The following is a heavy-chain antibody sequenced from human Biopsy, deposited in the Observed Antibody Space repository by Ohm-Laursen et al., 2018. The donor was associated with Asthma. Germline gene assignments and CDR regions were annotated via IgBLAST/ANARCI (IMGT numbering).Heavy chain of an antibody. CDR3: ARAVDYSHYYGIDV. V-gene: IGHV1-18*01. CDR1: GYTFNSAG. CDR2: ISVYNGNT. J-gene: IGHJ6*02. Sequence: ATVKIYCKTSGYTFNSAGITWVRQAPGQGVEWMGWISVYNGNTKVAQKLQDRVTMITDTSTSTAYMELRSLRSDDTAVYFCARAVDYSHYYGIDVWGQGTTVTVS. D-gene: IGHD3-10*01.